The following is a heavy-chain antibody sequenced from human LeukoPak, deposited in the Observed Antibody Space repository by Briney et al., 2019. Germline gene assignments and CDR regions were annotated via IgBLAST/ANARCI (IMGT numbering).Heavy chain of an antibody. V-gene: IGHV4-59*01. CDR3: ARPYTSDYRGVFYI. J-gene: IGHJ3*02. D-gene: IGHD6-19*01. CDR2: ISNRGSP. Sequence: PSQTLSLTSTVSGGSMTTYYWSWIRQFPGKGLERIGYISNRGSPTSKPSLTSRDTLSVYTCKNNFSLRLYSLTAAHTPVYYSARPYTSDYRGVFYIWGRGKVDSVS. CDR1: GGSMTTYY.